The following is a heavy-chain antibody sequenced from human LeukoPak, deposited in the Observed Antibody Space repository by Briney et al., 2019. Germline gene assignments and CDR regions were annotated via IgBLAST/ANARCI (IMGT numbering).Heavy chain of an antibody. V-gene: IGHV1-69*13. CDR1: GGTFSSYA. CDR2: IIPIFGTA. J-gene: IGHJ5*02. D-gene: IGHD3-3*01. CDR3: ARGPYYDFWSGPSGHNWFDP. Sequence: GASVKVSCKASGGTFSSYAISWVRQAPGQGLEWMGGIIPIFGTANYAQKFQGRVTITADESTSTAYMELSSLRSKDTAVYYCARGPYYDFWSGPSGHNWFDPWGQGTLVTVSS.